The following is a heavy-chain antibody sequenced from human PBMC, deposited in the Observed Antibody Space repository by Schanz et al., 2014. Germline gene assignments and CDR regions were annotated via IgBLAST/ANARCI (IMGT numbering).Heavy chain of an antibody. CDR1: GGSIRSYY. Sequence: QVHLQESGPGLVKPSETLSLTCTISGGSIRSYYWNWIRQPPGKGLEWIGHIFDSGRIKDNPAPQIRAPMSIETSKNQVPLELRSVTAADTAVYYCAGAFNAQVAGGDYWGQGTLVSVSS. CDR2: IFDSGRI. CDR3: AGAFNAQVAGGDY. V-gene: IGHV4-59*08. J-gene: IGHJ4*02. D-gene: IGHD6-19*01.